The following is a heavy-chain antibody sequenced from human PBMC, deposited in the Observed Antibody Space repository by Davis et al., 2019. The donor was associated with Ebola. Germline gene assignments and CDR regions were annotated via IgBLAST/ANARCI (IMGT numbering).Heavy chain of an antibody. D-gene: IGHD5-18*01. V-gene: IGHV4-30-4*08. J-gene: IGHJ4*02. CDR3: ACGYSYGPFDY. Sequence: MPSETLSLTCTVSGVSISSGDYYWIWIRQPPGKGLEWIVYIYYSGSTYYNPSLKSRVTISVDRSKNQFSLKLSSVTAADTAVYYCACGYSYGPFDYWGQGTLVTVS. CDR1: GVSISSGDYY. CDR2: IYYSGST.